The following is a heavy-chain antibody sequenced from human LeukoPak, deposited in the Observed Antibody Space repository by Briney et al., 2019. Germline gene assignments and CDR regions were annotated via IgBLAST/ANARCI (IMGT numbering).Heavy chain of an antibody. D-gene: IGHD3-9*01. V-gene: IGHV3-23*01. CDR2: ISGSGSST. CDR3: AKQHILTGWFAY. CDR1: GFTFRSYA. Sequence: GGSLRLSCAASGFTFRSYAMNWVRQAPGKGLEGVSVISGSGSSTYSADSVKGRLTISRDNSKNTLYLQMNSLRAEDTAVYYCAKQHILTGWFAYWGQGTLVTVSS. J-gene: IGHJ4*02.